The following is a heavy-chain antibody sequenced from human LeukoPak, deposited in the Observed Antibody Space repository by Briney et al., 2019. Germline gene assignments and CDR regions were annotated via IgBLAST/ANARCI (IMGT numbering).Heavy chain of an antibody. V-gene: IGHV3-7*01. CDR3: ATHIFSEFRYFYWSTNE. J-gene: IGHJ4*02. CDR1: GFTFSNHW. Sequence: GGSLRLSCAASGFTFSNHWMSWVRQAPGKGLEWVANIKQDGSEKYYVDSVKGRFTISRDNAKKSLYLQMNSLRAEDTAVYYCATHIFSEFRYFYWSTNEWGQGTLVTVSS. CDR2: IKQDGSEK. D-gene: IGHD3-9*01.